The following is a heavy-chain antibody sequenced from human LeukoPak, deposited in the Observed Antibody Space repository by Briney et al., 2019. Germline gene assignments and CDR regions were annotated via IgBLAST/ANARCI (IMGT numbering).Heavy chain of an antibody. CDR1: GGSISSHY. Sequence: PSETLSLTCTVSGGSISSHYWSWIRQPPGKGLEWIGYIYYSGSTNYNPSLKSRVTISVDTSKNQFSLKLSSVTAADTAVYYCARDPRAFGVGGGCFDYWGQGNLVTVSS. V-gene: IGHV4-59*11. CDR2: IYYSGST. D-gene: IGHD3-3*01. J-gene: IGHJ4*02. CDR3: ARDPRAFGVGGGCFDY.